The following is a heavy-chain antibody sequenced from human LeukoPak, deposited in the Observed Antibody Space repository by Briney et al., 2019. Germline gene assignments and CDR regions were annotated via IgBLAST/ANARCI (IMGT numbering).Heavy chain of an antibody. CDR3: ASRTGYQHS. D-gene: IGHD3-9*01. J-gene: IGHJ4*02. CDR1: GGSISSYY. Sequence: SETLSLTCTVSGGSISSYYWSWIRQPPGKGLEWIGYIYYSGSTNYNPSLKSRVTISVDTSKNQFSLKLSSVTAADTAMYYCASRTGYQHSWGQGTLVTVSS. V-gene: IGHV4-59*08. CDR2: IYYSGST.